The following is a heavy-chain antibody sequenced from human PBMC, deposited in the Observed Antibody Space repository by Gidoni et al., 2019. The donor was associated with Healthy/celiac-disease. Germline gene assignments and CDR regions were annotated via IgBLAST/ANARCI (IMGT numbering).Heavy chain of an antibody. V-gene: IGHV4-39*01. CDR1: GGSISSSSYY. J-gene: IGHJ4*02. D-gene: IGHD6-19*01. Sequence: LSLTCTVPGGSISSSSYYWGWIRQPPGKGLEWIGSIYYSGSTYYNPSLKSRVTISVDTTKNQFSLKLSSVTAADTAVYYCVVLGSGWYPYFDYWGQGTLVTVSS. CDR2: IYYSGST. CDR3: VVLGSGWYPYFDY.